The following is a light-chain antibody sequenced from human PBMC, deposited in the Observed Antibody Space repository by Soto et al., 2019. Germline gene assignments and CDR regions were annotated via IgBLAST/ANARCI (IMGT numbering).Light chain of an antibody. CDR2: NAS. Sequence: IQLTQSPSTLSGSVGDGVTITCRASQTISSWLAWYQQKPGKAPKLLIYNASTLKKGVRSRCAGSSTATDLTLPISSPQRHDDAAYYFQQYDSYSWTFGRGTKVDNK. CDR1: QTISSW. J-gene: IGKJ1*01. V-gene: IGKV1-5*03. CDR3: QQYDSYSWT.